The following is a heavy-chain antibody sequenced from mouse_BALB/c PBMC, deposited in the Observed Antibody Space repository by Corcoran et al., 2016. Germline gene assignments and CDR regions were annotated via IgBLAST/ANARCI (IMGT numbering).Heavy chain of an antibody. Sequence: QIQLVESGPELKKPGETVKISCKASGYTFTNYGMNWVKQAPGKGLKWLGWINTYTGEPTYADDFKGRFAFSLETSASTAYLQINNLKNEDTATYFCAREPYAMDYWGQGTSVTVSS. CDR3: AREPYAMDY. CDR2: INTYTGEP. V-gene: IGHV9-3-1*01. J-gene: IGHJ4*01. CDR1: GYTFTNYG.